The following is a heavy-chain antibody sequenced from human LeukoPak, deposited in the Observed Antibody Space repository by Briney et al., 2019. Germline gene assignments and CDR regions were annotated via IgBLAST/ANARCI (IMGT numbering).Heavy chain of an antibody. J-gene: IGHJ4*02. Sequence: GGSLRLSCAASGFSFSTYEMNWVRQAPGKGLEWVSYISSSGSTIYCADSVKGRFTISRDNSKNTLYLQMNSLRVEDSAVYYCAKTGNYNWNGFDYWGQGTLVTVSS. D-gene: IGHD1-20*01. CDR3: AKTGNYNWNGFDY. CDR2: ISSSGSTI. CDR1: GFSFSTYE. V-gene: IGHV3-48*03.